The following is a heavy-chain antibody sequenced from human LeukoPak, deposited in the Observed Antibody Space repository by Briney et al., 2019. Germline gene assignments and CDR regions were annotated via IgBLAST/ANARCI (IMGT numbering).Heavy chain of an antibody. J-gene: IGHJ4*02. CDR3: ASNTIGYSLPNY. Sequence: SGTLSLTRAVSGGSISSNNWWTWVRQPPGKGLEWIGETHHSGTTNYNPSLKSRVTISVDKSKNQFSLKLSSVIAADTAVYYCASNTIGYSLPNYWGQGTLVTVSS. CDR2: THHSGTT. CDR1: GGSISSNNW. D-gene: IGHD2-15*01. V-gene: IGHV4-4*02.